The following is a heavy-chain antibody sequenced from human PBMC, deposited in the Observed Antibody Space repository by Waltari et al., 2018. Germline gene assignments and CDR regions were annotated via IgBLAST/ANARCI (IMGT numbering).Heavy chain of an antibody. J-gene: IGHJ4*02. V-gene: IGHV1-69-2*01. CDR1: GYTFIDYF. CDR3: APLPGGSGQTFDY. CDR2: IDPEDGET. Sequence: GAEVKKPGATVKISCKASGYTFIDYFMHWVQQAPGKGLEWVGRIDPEDGETVYAEKFQGRVTITADTSTDKSYLELSSLRSDDTAVYYCAPLPGGSGQTFDYWGQGTLLTVSS. D-gene: IGHD3-10*01.